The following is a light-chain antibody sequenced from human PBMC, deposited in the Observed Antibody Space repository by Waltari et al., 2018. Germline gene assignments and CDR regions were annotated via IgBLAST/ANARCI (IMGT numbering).Light chain of an antibody. Sequence: AIRMTQSPSSLSSSPADRVTITCLASQGISSYLALYQQKPGKAPNLLIYAASTLQSGVPSRFSGSRYGTDFTLTISCLQSEDFATYYCQQYYSYPITFGQGTRLEIK. J-gene: IGKJ5*01. CDR1: QGISSY. CDR3: QQYYSYPIT. CDR2: AAS. V-gene: IGKV1-8*01.